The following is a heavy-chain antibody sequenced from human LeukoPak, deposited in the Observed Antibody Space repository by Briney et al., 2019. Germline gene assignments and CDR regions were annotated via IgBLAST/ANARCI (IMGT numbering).Heavy chain of an antibody. CDR2: IYPGDSDT. CDR3: ATGSLSREWPLDY. D-gene: IGHD3-3*01. V-gene: IGHV5-51*01. Sequence: GESLKISCNGSGYSFTSYWIGWVRQMPGKGLEWMGIIYPGDSDTRYSPSFQGQVTISADKSISTAYLQWSSLKASDTAMYYCATGSLSREWPLDYWGQGTLVTVSS. J-gene: IGHJ4*02. CDR1: GYSFTSYW.